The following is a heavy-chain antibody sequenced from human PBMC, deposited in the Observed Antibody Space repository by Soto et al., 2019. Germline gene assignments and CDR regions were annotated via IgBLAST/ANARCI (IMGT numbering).Heavy chain of an antibody. Sequence: GGSLRLSCAAAGFTFRSYAMSWARQAPGKGLEWVSSLLRSGSSTYYADSVKGRFTISSDISANSLYLQMDSLRAEDTAVYYCAKDAVSGDGVWLLDSWGQGTVVTVSS. V-gene: IGHV3-23*01. D-gene: IGHD4-17*01. CDR1: GFTFRSYA. CDR2: LLRSGSST. CDR3: AKDAVSGDGVWLLDS. J-gene: IGHJ5*02.